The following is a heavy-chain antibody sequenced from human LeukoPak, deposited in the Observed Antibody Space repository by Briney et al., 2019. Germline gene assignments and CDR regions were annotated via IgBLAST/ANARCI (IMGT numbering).Heavy chain of an antibody. J-gene: IGHJ3*02. Sequence: GGSLRLSCAASGFTFSSYGMHWVRQAPGKGLEWVAFIQYDGSNKYYADSVKGRFTISRDNSKNTLYLQMNSLRAEDTAVYYCANGGDLGNAFDIWGQGTMVTVSS. CDR2: IQYDGSNK. CDR3: ANGGDLGNAFDI. V-gene: IGHV3-30*02. CDR1: GFTFSSYG. D-gene: IGHD3-16*01.